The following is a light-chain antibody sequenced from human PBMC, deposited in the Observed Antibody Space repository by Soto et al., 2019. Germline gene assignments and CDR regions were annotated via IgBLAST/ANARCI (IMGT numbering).Light chain of an antibody. J-gene: IGKJ1*01. V-gene: IGKV3-20*01. Sequence: EIALTQSPGTLSLSPGERATLSCRASQSVTANYLAWYQQKPGQAPRLLIYAASIGATGIPDRFSGSGSGTDFTLTSSRLEPEDSAVYYCLQYGIPLWTFGQGTKVEIK. CDR3: LQYGIPLWT. CDR1: QSVTANY. CDR2: AAS.